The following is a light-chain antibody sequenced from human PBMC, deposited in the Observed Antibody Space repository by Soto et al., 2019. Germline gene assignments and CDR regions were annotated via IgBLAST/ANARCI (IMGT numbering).Light chain of an antibody. J-gene: IGKJ5*01. CDR1: QSVSTW. V-gene: IGKV1-5*01. Sequence: IPMTQSPSTVSASVGDSVTITSRASQSVSTWLAWYQQKPGKAPKLLIYAASTLQSGVPSRFSGSGSGTDFTLTISSLQPEDFATYYCQQLNSYTITFGQGTRLEIK. CDR2: AAS. CDR3: QQLNSYTIT.